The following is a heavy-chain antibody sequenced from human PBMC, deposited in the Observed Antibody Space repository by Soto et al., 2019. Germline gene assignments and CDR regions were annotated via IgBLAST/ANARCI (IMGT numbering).Heavy chain of an antibody. D-gene: IGHD4-17*01. J-gene: IGHJ1*01. V-gene: IGHV3-21*01. Sequence: GGSLRLSCAASGFTFSSYSMNWVRQAPGKGLEWVSSISSSSSYIYYADSVKGRFTISRDNAKNSLYLQMNSLRAEDTAVYYCARDRGYGYGDYLGYFQHWGQGTLVTVSS. CDR2: ISSSSSYI. CDR3: ARDRGYGYGDYLGYFQH. CDR1: GFTFSSYS.